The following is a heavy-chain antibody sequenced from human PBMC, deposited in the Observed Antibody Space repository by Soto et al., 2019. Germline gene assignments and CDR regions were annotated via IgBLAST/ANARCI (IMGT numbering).Heavy chain of an antibody. CDR1: GYSSTSYW. CDR2: IYPGDSDT. J-gene: IGHJ6*02. V-gene: IGHV5-51*01. D-gene: IGHD2-2*02. CDR3: ARMRYCSSTSCYTGYGMDV. Sequence: GESLKISCKGSGYSSTSYWIGWVRQMPGKGLEWMGIIYPGDSDTRYSPSFQGQVTISADKSISTAYLQWSSLKASDTAMYYCARMRYCSSTSCYTGYGMDVWGQGTTVTVSS.